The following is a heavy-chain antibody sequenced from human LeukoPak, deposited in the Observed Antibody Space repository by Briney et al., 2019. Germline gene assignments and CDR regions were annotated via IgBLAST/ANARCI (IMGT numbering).Heavy chain of an antibody. J-gene: IGHJ3*02. CDR3: ARSSGWFGDAFDI. V-gene: IGHV3-23*01. CDR2: ISGSGGST. D-gene: IGHD6-19*01. CDR1: GFTFSSYA. Sequence: PGGSLRLSCAASGFTFSSYAMSWVRQTPGKGLDWVSAISGSGGSTYYADSVKGRLAISRDNSKNTLYLQMNSLRAEDTAVYYCARSSGWFGDAFDIWGQGTMVTISS.